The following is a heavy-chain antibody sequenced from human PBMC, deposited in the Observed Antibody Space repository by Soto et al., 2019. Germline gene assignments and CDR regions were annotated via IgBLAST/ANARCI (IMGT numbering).Heavy chain of an antibody. CDR1: GGSISSSSYY. CDR2: IYYSGST. Sequence: QLQLQESGPGLVKPSETLSLTCTVSGGSISSSSYYWGWIRQPPGKGLEWIGSIYYSGSTYYNPSLKRRVTIAVDTSKNQFSLKLSSVTAADTAVYYCARPSIAARPTYAFDIWGQGTMVTVSS. CDR3: ARPSIAARPTYAFDI. D-gene: IGHD6-6*01. J-gene: IGHJ3*02. V-gene: IGHV4-39*01.